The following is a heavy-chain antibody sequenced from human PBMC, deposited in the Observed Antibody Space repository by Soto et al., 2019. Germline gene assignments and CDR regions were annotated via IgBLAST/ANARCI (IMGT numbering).Heavy chain of an antibody. V-gene: IGHV3-21*01. CDR3: AKDYCDILTGYYDY. D-gene: IGHD3-9*01. J-gene: IGHJ4*02. Sequence: GGSLRLSCAASGFTFSSYSMNWVRQAPGKGLEWVSSISSSSSYIYYADSVKGRFTISRDNAKNTLYLQMNSLRAEDTAVYYCAKDYCDILTGYYDYWGQGTLVTVSS. CDR1: GFTFSSYS. CDR2: ISSSSSYI.